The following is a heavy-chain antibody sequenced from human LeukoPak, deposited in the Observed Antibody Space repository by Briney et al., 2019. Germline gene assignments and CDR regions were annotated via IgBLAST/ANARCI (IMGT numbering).Heavy chain of an antibody. CDR3: ARDRCSGGSCYGINWFDP. CDR1: GYTFTGYY. V-gene: IGHV1-2*04. CDR2: INPNSGGT. D-gene: IGHD2-15*01. J-gene: IGHJ5*02. Sequence: ASVKVSCKASGYTFTGYYMHWVRQAPGQGLEWMGWINPNSGGTNYAQKFQGWVTMTRDTSISTAYMELSRLRSDDTAVYYCARDRCSGGSCYGINWFDPWGQGTLVTVSS.